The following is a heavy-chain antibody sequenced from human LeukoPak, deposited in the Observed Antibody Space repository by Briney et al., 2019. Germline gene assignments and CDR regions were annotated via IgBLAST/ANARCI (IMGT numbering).Heavy chain of an antibody. J-gene: IGHJ4*02. V-gene: IGHV3-21*04. CDR1: GFAFESFT. CDR3: AKGLFSAYDKYLDS. Sequence: GGSLRLSCAGSGFAFESFTMTWVRPAPGKGLEWVSLISATSSDINYAESVRGRFTISRDNAKNSLFLQMDSLRVEDTAIYYCAKGLFSAYDKYLDSWGQGTLVTVSS. D-gene: IGHD5-12*01. CDR2: ISATSSDI.